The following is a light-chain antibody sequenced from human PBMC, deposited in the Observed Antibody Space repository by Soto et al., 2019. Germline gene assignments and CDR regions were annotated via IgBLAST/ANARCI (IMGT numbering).Light chain of an antibody. V-gene: IGLV1-40*01. CDR1: SSNIGAVYD. Sequence: QSVLTQPPSVSGAPGQRVTISCTGSSSNIGAVYDVHWYQQYPGTAPKLLIYGNSNRPSGVPDRFSGSKSGTSASLAISGLQAEDEADYYCQSYDSSLSGYVFGTGTKVPVL. CDR2: GNS. CDR3: QSYDSSLSGYV. J-gene: IGLJ1*01.